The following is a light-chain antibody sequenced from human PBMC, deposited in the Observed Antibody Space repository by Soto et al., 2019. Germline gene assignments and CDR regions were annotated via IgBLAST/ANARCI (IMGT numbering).Light chain of an antibody. Sequence: QSALTQPPSVSGAPGQRVTISCTGSRSNIGAGYDVHWYQQLPGTAPKLLIYGNSNRPSGVPDRFSGSKSGTSASLAITGLQAEDEADYYCQSYDSSLSGDVVFGGGTQLTVL. CDR2: GNS. CDR1: RSNIGAGYD. V-gene: IGLV1-40*01. J-gene: IGLJ2*01. CDR3: QSYDSSLSGDVV.